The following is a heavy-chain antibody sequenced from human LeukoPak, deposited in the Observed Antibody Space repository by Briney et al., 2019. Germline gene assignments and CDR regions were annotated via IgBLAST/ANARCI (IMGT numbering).Heavy chain of an antibody. J-gene: IGHJ4*02. CDR2: MNPNSGNT. D-gene: IGHD6-6*01. V-gene: IGHV1-8*01. CDR3: ASATIEYSSSSGGYYFDY. Sequence: ASVKVSCKASGYTVTSYDINWVRQATGQGLEWMGWMNPNSGNTGYAQKFQGRVTMTRNTSISTAYMELSSLRSEDTAVYYCASATIEYSSSSGGYYFDYWGQGTLVTVSS. CDR1: GYTVTSYD.